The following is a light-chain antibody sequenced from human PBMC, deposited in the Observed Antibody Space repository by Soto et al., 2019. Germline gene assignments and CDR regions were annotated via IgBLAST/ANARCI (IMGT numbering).Light chain of an antibody. CDR2: RNN. J-gene: IGLJ1*01. V-gene: IGLV1-47*01. CDR1: SSNIGSNY. Sequence: QSVLTQPPSASGTPGQRVTISCSGSSSNIGSNYVYWYQQLPGTAPKLLIYRNNQRPSGVPDRFSGSKSGPSASLAISGLRSEDEADYYCAAWDDSLSGSYVFGTGTKLTVL. CDR3: AAWDDSLSGSYV.